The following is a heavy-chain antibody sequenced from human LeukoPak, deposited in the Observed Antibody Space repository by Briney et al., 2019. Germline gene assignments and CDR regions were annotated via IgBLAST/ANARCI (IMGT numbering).Heavy chain of an antibody. CDR3: AKVGEASSGWYTGWFDP. CDR2: LSGSGDTT. V-gene: IGHV3-23*01. CDR1: GFTFSSYA. Sequence: GASLRLSCAVSGFTFSSYAMNWVRQAPGKGLEWVSGLSGSGDTTRYAESVKGRFTISRDNSKNTVYLQINSLRYEDTAVYYCAKVGEASSGWYTGWFDPWGQGPLVTVSS. J-gene: IGHJ5*02. D-gene: IGHD6-19*01.